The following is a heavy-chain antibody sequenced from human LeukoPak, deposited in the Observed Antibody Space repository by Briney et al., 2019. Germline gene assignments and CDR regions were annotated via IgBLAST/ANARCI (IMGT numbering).Heavy chain of an antibody. Sequence: SETLSLTCTVSGGSISSYYWSWIRQPARKGLEWIGRIYTSGSTNYNPSLKSRVTISVDTSKNQFSLKLSSVTAADTAVYYCARGGRSSVYGIVVVVAAARAFDIWGQGTMVTVSS. D-gene: IGHD2-15*01. CDR2: IYTSGST. CDR3: ARGGRSSVYGIVVVVAAARAFDI. J-gene: IGHJ3*02. V-gene: IGHV4-4*07. CDR1: GGSISSYY.